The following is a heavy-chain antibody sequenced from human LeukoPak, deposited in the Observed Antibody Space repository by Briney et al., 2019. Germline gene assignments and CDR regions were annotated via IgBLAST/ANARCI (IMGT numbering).Heavy chain of an antibody. D-gene: IGHD2-2*01. CDR1: GGSFSSYY. CDR2: IYTSGST. Sequence: SETLSLTCTVSGGSFSSYYWSWIRQPAGKGLEWIGRIYTSGSTNYNPSLKSRVTMSVDTSKNQFSLKLSSVTAADTAVYYCARDSLAYCSSTSCYDAFDIWGQGTMVTVSS. CDR3: ARDSLAYCSSTSCYDAFDI. V-gene: IGHV4-4*07. J-gene: IGHJ3*02.